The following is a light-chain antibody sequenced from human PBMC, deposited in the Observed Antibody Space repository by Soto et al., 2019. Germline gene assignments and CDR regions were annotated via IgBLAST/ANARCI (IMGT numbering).Light chain of an antibody. V-gene: IGLV2-14*01. CDR3: SSYAGSNNYV. J-gene: IGLJ1*01. CDR2: AVY. Sequence: QSVLTQPASVSGSPGQSITISCTGTSSDVGDYDYVSWYRQHPGKAPQLLIYAVYNRPSGVSNRFSASKSGTTASLTISGLQAEDEADYFCSSYAGSNNYVFGTGTKVTVL. CDR1: SSDVGDYDY.